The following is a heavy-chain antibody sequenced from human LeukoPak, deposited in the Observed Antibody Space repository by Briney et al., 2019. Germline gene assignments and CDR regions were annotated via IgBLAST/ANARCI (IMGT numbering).Heavy chain of an antibody. V-gene: IGHV4-39*01. CDR2: IYYSGST. Sequence: SETLSLTCTVSGGSISSSRYYWGWIRQPPGKGLEWIGSIYYSGSTYYNPSLKSRVTISVDTSKNQFSLKLSSVTAADTAVYYCARLGYSYGYCYFDYWGQGTLVTVSS. D-gene: IGHD5-18*01. J-gene: IGHJ4*02. CDR3: ARLGYSYGYCYFDY. CDR1: GGSISSSRYY.